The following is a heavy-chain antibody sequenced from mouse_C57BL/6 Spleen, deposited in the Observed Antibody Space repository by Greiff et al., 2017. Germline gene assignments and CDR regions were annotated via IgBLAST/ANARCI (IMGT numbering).Heavy chain of an antibody. CDR1: GYTFTSYW. CDR2: IDPSDSGT. Sequence: QVQLQQPGAELVRPGSSVKLSCKASGYTFTSYWMHWVKQRPIQGLEWIGNIDPSDSGTHYNQKFKDKATLTVDKSSSTAYMQLSSRTSGDSAVYYCAREEKDVAWFAYWGQGTLVTVSA. CDR3: AREEKDVAWFAY. V-gene: IGHV1-52*01. J-gene: IGHJ3*01.